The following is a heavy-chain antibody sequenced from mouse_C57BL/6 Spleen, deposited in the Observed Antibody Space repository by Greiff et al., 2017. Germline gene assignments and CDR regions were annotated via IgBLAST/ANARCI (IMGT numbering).Heavy chain of an antibody. J-gene: IGHJ2*01. CDR2: INYDGSST. V-gene: IGHV5-16*01. CDR1: GFTFSDYY. CDR3: ARGSVYGTAFDY. Sequence: EVKVVESEGGLVQPGSSMKLSCTASGFTFSDYYMAWVRQVPAKGLEWVANINYDGSSTYYLDSLKSRFIISRDNAKNILYLQMSSLKSEDTATYYCARGSVYGTAFDYWGQGTTLTVSS. D-gene: IGHD1-1*01.